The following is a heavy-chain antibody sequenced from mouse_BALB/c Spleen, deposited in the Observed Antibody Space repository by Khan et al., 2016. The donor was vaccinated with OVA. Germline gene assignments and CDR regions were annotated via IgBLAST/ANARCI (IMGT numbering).Heavy chain of an antibody. Sequence: QIQLVQSGPELKKPGETVRISCKASGYTFTTAGMQWVQKMPGKGLKWIGWINTHSGVPKYAEDFKGRFVFSLETSASTAYLQITNLKNDDTATYFCARGGAAFYRNDGGAMDYWCQGTSVTVSS. CDR3: ARGGAAFYRNDGGAMDY. CDR1: GYTFTTAG. CDR2: INTHSGVP. J-gene: IGHJ4*01. D-gene: IGHD2-14*01. V-gene: IGHV9-4*02.